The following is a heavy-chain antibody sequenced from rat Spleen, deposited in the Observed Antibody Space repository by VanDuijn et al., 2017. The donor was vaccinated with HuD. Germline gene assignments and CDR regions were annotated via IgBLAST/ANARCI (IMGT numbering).Heavy chain of an antibody. CDR2: ISYSGST. V-gene: IGHV3-1*01. CDR3: ATAPGSYIGVMDA. J-gene: IGHJ4*01. CDR1: GYSIKSSY. Sequence: VRLKESGPGLVQSSQSLSLTCSVTGYSIKSSYRWNWIRKFPGNKMEWMGYISYSGSTSYNPSLKSRISITRDTSKNQFFLQLNSVTTEDTAIYYCATAPGSYIGVMDAWGQGASVTVSS. D-gene: IGHD1-2*01.